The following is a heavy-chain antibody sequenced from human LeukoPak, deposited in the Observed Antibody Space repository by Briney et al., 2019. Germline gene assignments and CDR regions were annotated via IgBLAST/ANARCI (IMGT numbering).Heavy chain of an antibody. V-gene: IGHV4-34*01. CDR1: GGSFSGYY. CDR3: ARDYGSGSYYRVDY. D-gene: IGHD3-10*01. Sequence: SETLSLTCAVYGGSFSGYYWSWIRQPPGKGLEWIGEINHSGSTNYNPSLKSRVTISVDTSKNQFSLKLSSVTAADTAVYYCARDYGSGSYYRVDYWGQGTLVTVSS. J-gene: IGHJ4*02. CDR2: INHSGST.